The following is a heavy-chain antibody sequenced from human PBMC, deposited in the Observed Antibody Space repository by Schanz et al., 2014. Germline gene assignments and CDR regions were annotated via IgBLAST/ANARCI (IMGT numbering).Heavy chain of an antibody. V-gene: IGHV1-69*02. CDR1: GGTFSSYT. J-gene: IGHJ6*02. D-gene: IGHD3-10*01. CDR2: IIPVLNIA. CDR3: ARSASQGCGYGHNIRAYYYGMDV. Sequence: QLQLVQSGAEVKKPGSSVKFSCKLSGGTFSSYTISWMRQAPGQGLEWMGKIIPVLNIATYAQRFQGRVSSTADKSASTAYIELSSLRSEDTTVYTCARSASQGCGYGHNIRAYYYGMDVWGQGTTVTVSS.